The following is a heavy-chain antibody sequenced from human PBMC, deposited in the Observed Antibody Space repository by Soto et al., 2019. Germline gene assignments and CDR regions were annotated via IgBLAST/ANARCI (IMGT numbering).Heavy chain of an antibody. J-gene: IGHJ6*02. D-gene: IGHD2-2*01. CDR1: GYTFTSYY. CDR3: ARPQIASNSYYCMEV. Sequence: QVQLVQSGAEVKKPGASVKVSCKASGYTFTSYYMHWVRQAPGQGLEWMGIINPSGTTTDYAQKLQDRLTMTRDTSKSTYYTELSSLRSEDTAGYYCARPQIASNSYYCMEVWVQGTTVTVAS. CDR2: INPSGTTT. V-gene: IGHV1-46*01.